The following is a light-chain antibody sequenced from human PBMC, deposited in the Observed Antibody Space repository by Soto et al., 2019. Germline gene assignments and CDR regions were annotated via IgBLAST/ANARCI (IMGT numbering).Light chain of an antibody. J-gene: IGKJ1*01. V-gene: IGKV1-16*01. Sequence: DIQLTQSPSSLSASVGDRVSITCRASQSITNYLNWYQQKPGKAPTLLIYAGSILQSGVPSRFSGSGSGTEFTLTISSLQPDDFATYYCQQYNSYSWTFGHGTKVEIK. CDR2: AGS. CDR1: QSITNY. CDR3: QQYNSYSWT.